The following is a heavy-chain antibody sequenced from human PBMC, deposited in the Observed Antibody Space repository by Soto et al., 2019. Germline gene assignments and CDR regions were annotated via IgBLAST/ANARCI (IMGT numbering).Heavy chain of an antibody. CDR1: GLTFSSYA. CDR3: AKDSRLPIAGYFYYDMDV. CDR2: ISGSGTGT. D-gene: IGHD6-13*01. V-gene: IGHV3-23*01. J-gene: IGHJ6*02. Sequence: EVQLLESGGGLVQPGGSLTLSCAASGLTFSSYAMSWVRQAPGKGLEWVSSISGSGTGTYYADSVKGRFTISRDNSKIARYLQMNSLRAEDTALYYCAKDSRLPIAGYFYYDMDVWGPGTKVTVSS.